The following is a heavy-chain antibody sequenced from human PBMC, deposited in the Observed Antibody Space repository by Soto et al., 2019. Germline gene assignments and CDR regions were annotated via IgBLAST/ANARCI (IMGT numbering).Heavy chain of an antibody. CDR1: GYTFTSYA. Sequence: QVQLVQSGAEVKKPGASVKVSCKASGYTFTSYAMHWVRQAPGQRLEWMGWINAGNGNTKYSQKFQGRVTITRDTSASTAYMELSSLRSGDTAVYYCATRSMITFGGVIVYPFDIWGQGTMVTVSS. CDR2: INAGNGNT. D-gene: IGHD3-16*02. J-gene: IGHJ3*02. CDR3: ATRSMITFGGVIVYPFDI. V-gene: IGHV1-3*01.